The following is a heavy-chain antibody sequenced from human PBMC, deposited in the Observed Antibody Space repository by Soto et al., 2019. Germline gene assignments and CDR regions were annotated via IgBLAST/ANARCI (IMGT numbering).Heavy chain of an antibody. CDR1: GGSISSSSYY. J-gene: IGHJ6*02. V-gene: IGHV4-39*01. Sequence: PSETLSLTCTVSGGSISSSSYYWGWIRQPPGKGLEWIGSIYYSGSTYYNPSLKSRVTISVDTSKNQFSLKLSSVTAADTAVYYCASEEYYYDSSGYYDGVYYYGMDVWGQGTTVTVSS. CDR3: ASEEYYYDSSGYYDGVYYYGMDV. D-gene: IGHD3-22*01. CDR2: IYYSGST.